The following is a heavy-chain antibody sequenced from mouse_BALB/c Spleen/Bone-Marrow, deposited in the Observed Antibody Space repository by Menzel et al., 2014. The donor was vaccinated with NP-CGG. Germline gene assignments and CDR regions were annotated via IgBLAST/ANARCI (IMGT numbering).Heavy chain of an antibody. CDR3: ARGLLQYYYAMDY. CDR1: GFNIKDTY. V-gene: IGHV14-3*02. Sequence: EVQLQQSGAELVKPGASVKLSCTASGFNIKDTYMHWVKQRPEQGLGWIGRIDPANGNTKYDPKFQGKATITADTSSNTAYLQLSSLTSEDTAVYYCARGLLQYYYAMDYWGQGTSVTVSS. J-gene: IGHJ4*01. CDR2: IDPANGNT. D-gene: IGHD2-3*01.